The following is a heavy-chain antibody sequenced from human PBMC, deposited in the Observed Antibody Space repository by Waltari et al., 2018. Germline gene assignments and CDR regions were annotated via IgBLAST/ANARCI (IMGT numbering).Heavy chain of an antibody. CDR3: AREGVAGTCDY. Sequence: EVQLVESGGGLVQPGGSLRLSCAASGFTISNDAINWVRQAPGMVIEWVSVITGFVDITNYADSVKGRFTISRDNSKNDVYLQMNSLRAGDTAVYFCAREGVAGTCDYWGQGTLVTVSS. V-gene: IGHV3-23*04. CDR2: ITGFVDIT. J-gene: IGHJ4*02. CDR1: GFTISNDA. D-gene: IGHD6-19*01.